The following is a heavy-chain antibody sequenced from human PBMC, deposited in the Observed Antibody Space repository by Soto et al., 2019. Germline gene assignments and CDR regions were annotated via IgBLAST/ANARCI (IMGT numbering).Heavy chain of an antibody. CDR3: ARDYGGSYYFDY. CDR1: GFTVSSNY. V-gene: IGHV3-53*01. J-gene: IGHJ4*02. Sequence: EVQLVESGGGLIQPGGSLRLSCAASGFTVSSNYMSWVRQAPGKGLEWVSVIYSGGSTYYADSVKGRFTISRDNSKNALYLQMNSVRAEDTAVYYCARDYGGSYYFDYWGQGTLVTVSS. CDR2: IYSGGST. D-gene: IGHD3-10*01.